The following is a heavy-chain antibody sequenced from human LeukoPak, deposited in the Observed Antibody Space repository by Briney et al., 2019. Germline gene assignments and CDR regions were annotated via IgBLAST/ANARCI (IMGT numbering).Heavy chain of an antibody. CDR3: ARGRQTYYDYVWGSYRPFWY. D-gene: IGHD3-16*02. CDR1: GYTFTGYY. J-gene: IGHJ4*02. CDR2: INPNSGGT. Sequence: ASVKVSCKASGYTFTGYYMHWVRQAPGQALEWMGWINPNSGGTNYAQKFQGRVTMTRDTSISTAYMELSRLRSDDTAVYYCARGRQTYYDYVWGSYRPFWYWGQGTLVTVSS. V-gene: IGHV1-2*02.